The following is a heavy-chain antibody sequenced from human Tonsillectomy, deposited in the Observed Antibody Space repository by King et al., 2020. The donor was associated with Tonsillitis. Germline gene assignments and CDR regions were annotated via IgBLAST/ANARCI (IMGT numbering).Heavy chain of an antibody. CDR3: ARDNSDCSGGICYWWFDP. V-gene: IGHV1-46*01. Sequence: VQLVESGAEVKKPGASVKVSCKASGVTLRFHYMHWVRQAPGQGLEWMGIINPSGDSTSYAQKFQGRVTITRDTSTRTVYMELSNLRSEDTAVYYCARDNSDCSGGICYWWFDPWGQGTLVTVSS. CDR1: GVTLRFHY. CDR2: INPSGDST. J-gene: IGHJ5*02. D-gene: IGHD2-15*01.